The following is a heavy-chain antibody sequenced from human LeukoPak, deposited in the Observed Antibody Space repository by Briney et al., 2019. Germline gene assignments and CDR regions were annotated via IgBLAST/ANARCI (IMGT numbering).Heavy chain of an antibody. Sequence: SETLSLICTVSGDSISDFYWSWIRQPAGKGLEWIGRVYASGSTNYNPSLKSRVTISLDTSKNQFSLKLISVTAADTAVYYCARGVGSGYTDYWGQGALVTVSS. J-gene: IGHJ4*02. CDR3: ARGVGSGYTDY. V-gene: IGHV4-4*07. CDR2: VYASGST. CDR1: GDSISDFY. D-gene: IGHD3-22*01.